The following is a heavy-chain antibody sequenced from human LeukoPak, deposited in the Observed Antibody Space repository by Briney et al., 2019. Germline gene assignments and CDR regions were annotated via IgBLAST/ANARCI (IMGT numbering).Heavy chain of an antibody. Sequence: GGSLRLSCTASGLSVSGNYWHWVRQAPGKALEWVSIIYSDGKTLYIKSVKGRFTFSRDNARNTLYLQLSSLRAEDSAVYYCARDTFQPGLIDSWGQGTLVTVSS. CDR2: IYSDGKT. V-gene: IGHV3-66*01. D-gene: IGHD2-2*01. CDR3: ARDTFQPGLIDS. J-gene: IGHJ4*02. CDR1: GLSVSGNY.